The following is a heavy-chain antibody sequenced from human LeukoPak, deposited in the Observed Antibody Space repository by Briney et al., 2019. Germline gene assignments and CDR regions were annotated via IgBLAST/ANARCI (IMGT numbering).Heavy chain of an antibody. J-gene: IGHJ3*02. CDR1: GGSISSYY. CDR3: ARSGDYVTNDAFDI. CDR2: IYTSGST. V-gene: IGHV4-4*07. D-gene: IGHD4-17*01. Sequence: SETLSLTCTVSGGSISSYYWSWIRQPAGKGLEWIGRIYTSGSTNYNPSLKGRVTMSVDTSKNQFSLKLSSVTAADTAVYYCARSGDYVTNDAFDIWGQGTMVTVSS.